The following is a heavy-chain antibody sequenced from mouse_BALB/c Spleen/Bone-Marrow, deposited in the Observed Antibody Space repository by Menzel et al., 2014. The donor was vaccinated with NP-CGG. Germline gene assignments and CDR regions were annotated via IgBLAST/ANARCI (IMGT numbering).Heavy chain of an antibody. CDR2: ITPSNGDT. Sequence: QVQLQQPGAELVKPGASVKLSCKASGYTFTSYYMYWVKQRPGQGLEWIGEITPSNGDTNFNEKFESKATLTVDKSSSTAYMQLSSLTSEDSAVYYCSREGAYWGQGTLVTVSA. CDR3: SREGAY. CDR1: GYTFTSYY. J-gene: IGHJ3*01. V-gene: IGHV1S81*02.